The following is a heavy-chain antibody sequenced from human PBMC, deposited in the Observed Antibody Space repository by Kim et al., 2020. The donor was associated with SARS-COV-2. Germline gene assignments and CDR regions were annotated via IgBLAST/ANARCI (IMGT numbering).Heavy chain of an antibody. J-gene: IGHJ4*01. Sequence: NYHPSFKSRATISVDTSRSQLLLRLSSVTAADTAIYYCVRARRVTTTFFEYWGQGILVAVSS. D-gene: IGHD4-17*01. CDR3: VRARRVTTTFFEY. V-gene: IGHV4-59*01.